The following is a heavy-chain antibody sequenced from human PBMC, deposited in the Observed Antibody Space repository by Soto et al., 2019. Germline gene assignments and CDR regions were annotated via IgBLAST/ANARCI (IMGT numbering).Heavy chain of an antibody. D-gene: IGHD1-26*01. CDR1: GFTFSSYW. V-gene: IGHV3-74*01. CDR2: INSDGTSA. J-gene: IGHJ4*02. Sequence: GGSLRLSCAASGFTFSSYWMHWVRQAPGKGLVWVSHINSDGTSATYADSVKGRFTISRDNAKNTLYLQMNSLRAEDTAVYYCVRDDIGVGIDYWGLGTLVTVSS. CDR3: VRDDIGVGIDY.